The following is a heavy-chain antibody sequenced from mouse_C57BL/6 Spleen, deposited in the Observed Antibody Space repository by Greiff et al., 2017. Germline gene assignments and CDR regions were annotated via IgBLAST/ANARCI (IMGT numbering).Heavy chain of an antibody. CDR3: ARVAYGNYWYFDV. J-gene: IGHJ1*03. CDR2: ISNGGGST. Sequence: DVKLQESGGGLVQPGGSLKLSCAASGFTFSDYYMYWVRQTPEKRLEWVAYISNGGGSTYYPDTVKGRFTISRDNAKNTLYLQMSRLKSEDTAMYYCARVAYGNYWYFDVWGTGTTVTVSS. CDR1: GFTFSDYY. D-gene: IGHD2-1*01. V-gene: IGHV5-12*01.